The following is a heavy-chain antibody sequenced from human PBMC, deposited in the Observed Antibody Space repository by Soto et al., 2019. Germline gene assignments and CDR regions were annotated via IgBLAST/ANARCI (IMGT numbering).Heavy chain of an antibody. CDR2: ISAYNGNT. CDR1: GYTFTSYG. J-gene: IGHJ3*02. Sequence: GASVKVSCKASGYTFTSYGISWVRQAPGQGLEWMGWISAYNGNTNYAQKLQGRVTMTTDTSTSTAYMELRSLRSDDTAVYYCARDVFTIFGVVTPNDAFDIWGQGTMVTVS. V-gene: IGHV1-18*01. CDR3: ARDVFTIFGVVTPNDAFDI. D-gene: IGHD3-3*01.